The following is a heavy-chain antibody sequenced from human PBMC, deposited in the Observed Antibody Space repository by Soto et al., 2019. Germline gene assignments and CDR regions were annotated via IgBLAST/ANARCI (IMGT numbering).Heavy chain of an antibody. J-gene: IGHJ4*02. CDR1: GFSITAYW. Sequence: GGSLRLSCAGSGFSITAYWMTWVRQAPGKGLEWLANIKQDGSEKYYVDSVKGRFTISRDNAKNSLYLEMNSLRAEDTALYACARRRATHPGEDRGQGTLVTVSS. CDR2: IKQDGSEK. CDR3: ARRRATHPGED. V-gene: IGHV3-7*05. D-gene: IGHD3-10*01.